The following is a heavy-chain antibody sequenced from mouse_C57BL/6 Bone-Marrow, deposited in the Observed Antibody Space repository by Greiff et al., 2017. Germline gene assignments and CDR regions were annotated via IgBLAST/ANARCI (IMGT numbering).Heavy chain of an antibody. CDR2: IHPNSGST. Sequence: VQLQQPGAELVKPGASVKLSCKASGYTFTSYWMHWVKQRPGQGLEWIGMIHPNSGSTNYNEKFKSKVTLTVDKSSSTAYMQLSSLTSEDSAVYYSALSNGNFDYWGQGTTLTVAS. V-gene: IGHV1-64*01. CDR1: GYTFTSYW. J-gene: IGHJ2*01. D-gene: IGHD2-1*01. CDR3: ALSNGNFDY.